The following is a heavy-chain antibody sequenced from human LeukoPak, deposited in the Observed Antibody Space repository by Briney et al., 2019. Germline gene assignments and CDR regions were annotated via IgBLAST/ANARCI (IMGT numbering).Heavy chain of an antibody. D-gene: IGHD3-16*02. J-gene: IGHJ4*02. Sequence: SETLSLTCTVPGGSISSYYWSWIRQPPGKGLEWIGYIYYSGSTNYNPSLKSRVTISVDTSKNQFSLKLSSVTAADTAVYYCARTSYSYPLDYWGQGTLVTVSS. V-gene: IGHV4-59*01. CDR2: IYYSGST. CDR1: GGSISSYY. CDR3: ARTSYSYPLDY.